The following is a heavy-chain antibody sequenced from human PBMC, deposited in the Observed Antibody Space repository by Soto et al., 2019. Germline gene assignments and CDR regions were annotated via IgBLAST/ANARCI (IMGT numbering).Heavy chain of an antibody. Sequence: QGKGLEWVAVIWYDGSNKYYADSVKGRFTISRDNSKNTLYLQMNSLRAEDTAVYYCASIFFQEEAGIRVLESVSAFLLTRSSDL. V-gene: IGHV3-33*01. CDR3: ASIFFQEEAGIRVLESVSAFLLTRSSDL. CDR2: IWYDGSNK. D-gene: IGHD3-3*01. J-gene: IGHJ2*01.